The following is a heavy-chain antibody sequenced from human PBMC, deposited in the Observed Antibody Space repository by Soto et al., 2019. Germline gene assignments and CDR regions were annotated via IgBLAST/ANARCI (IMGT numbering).Heavy chain of an antibody. Sequence: SVKVSCKASGGTFSSYAISWVRQAPGQGLEWMGGIIPIFGTANYAQKFQGRVTITADESTSTAYMELSSLRSEDTAVYYCARVLYYYDSSGYSDLDYWGQGTLVTVFS. D-gene: IGHD3-22*01. CDR2: IIPIFGTA. CDR1: GGTFSSYA. V-gene: IGHV1-69*13. CDR3: ARVLYYYDSSGYSDLDY. J-gene: IGHJ4*02.